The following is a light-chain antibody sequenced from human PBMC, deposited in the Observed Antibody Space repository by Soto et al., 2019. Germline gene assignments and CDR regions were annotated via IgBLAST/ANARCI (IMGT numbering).Light chain of an antibody. V-gene: IGLV2-14*01. CDR2: EVT. J-gene: IGLJ2*01. Sequence: QSALTQPASVSGSPGQSITISCTGTSSDVGGYNYVSWYQHHPGKAPKLMISEVTNRPSGVSNRFSGSKSGNTASLTISGLQAEDEADYYCCSYTSSNTRVFGGGTKVTVL. CDR3: CSYTSSNTRV. CDR1: SSDVGGYNY.